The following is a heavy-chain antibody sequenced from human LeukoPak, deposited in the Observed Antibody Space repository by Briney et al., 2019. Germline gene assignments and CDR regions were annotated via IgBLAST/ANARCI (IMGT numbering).Heavy chain of an antibody. CDR1: GYSFTSYW. V-gene: IGHV5-51*01. CDR2: IYPGDSDT. D-gene: IGHD6-13*01. CDR3: ARVVAAAGDAFDI. Sequence: GESLKISCKGSGYSFTSYWIGWVRQMPGKGLVWMGIIYPGDSDTRYSPSFQGQVTISADKSISTAYLQWSSLKASDTAMYYCARVVAAAGDAFDIWGQGTMVTVSS. J-gene: IGHJ3*02.